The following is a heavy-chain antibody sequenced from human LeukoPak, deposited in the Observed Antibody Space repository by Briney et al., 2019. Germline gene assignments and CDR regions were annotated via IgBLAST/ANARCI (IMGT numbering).Heavy chain of an antibody. J-gene: IGHJ3*02. CDR1: GGTFSSYA. D-gene: IGHD6-13*01. V-gene: IGHV1-69*05. Sequence: SVKVSCKASGGTFSSYAISWVRQAPGQGLEWMGGIIPIFGTANYAQKFQGRVTITTDESTSTAYMELSSLRSEDTAVYYCARGFSSPLERGDAFDIWGQGTMVTVSS. CDR3: ARGFSSPLERGDAFDI. CDR2: IIPIFGTA.